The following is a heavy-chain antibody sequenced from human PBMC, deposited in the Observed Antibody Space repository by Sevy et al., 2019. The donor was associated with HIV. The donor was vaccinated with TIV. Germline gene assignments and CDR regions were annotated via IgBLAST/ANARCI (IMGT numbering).Heavy chain of an antibody. CDR2: INPNRGGT. V-gene: IGHV1-2*06. Sequence: ASVKVSCKASGYTFTGYYIHWVRQAPGQGLEWMGRINPNRGGTNYAQKFQGRVTMTRDTSISTAYMELSRLRSDDTAVYYCARVDRGYSSGLALFWFDPWGQGTLVTVSS. CDR1: GYTFTGYY. D-gene: IGHD6-19*01. CDR3: ARVDRGYSSGLALFWFDP. J-gene: IGHJ5*02.